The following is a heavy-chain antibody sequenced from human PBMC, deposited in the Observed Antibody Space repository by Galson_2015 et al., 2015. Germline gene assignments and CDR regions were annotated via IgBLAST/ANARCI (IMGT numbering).Heavy chain of an antibody. J-gene: IGHJ4*02. Sequence: SVKVSCKASGYTFTSYDINWVRQATGQGFEGMGWMNPNSGKTGYAQKLQGRVTMTRNTSIRTAYMKLRSLRSEDTAVYYCARGAPPITGYCSGGSCPYFDYWGQGTLVTVSS. CDR3: ARGAPPITGYCSGGSCPYFDY. D-gene: IGHD2-15*01. CDR2: MNPNSGKT. V-gene: IGHV1-8*01. CDR1: GYTFTSYD.